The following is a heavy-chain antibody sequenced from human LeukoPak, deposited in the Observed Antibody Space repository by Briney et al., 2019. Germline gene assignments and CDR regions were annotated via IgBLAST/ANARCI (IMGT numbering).Heavy chain of an antibody. V-gene: IGHV3-15*01. J-gene: IGHJ3*02. Sequence: AGTLTLTCTVSGFTFIKGWKSWVRNPPRQGLELVGRGKSKSDGGTIDYGAPVKGRFTISRDDSKNMLYLQMNSLQTEDTAVYYCTRRYNYDSSGYYYVRDAFDIWGQGTMVTVSS. CDR3: TRRYNYDSSGYYYVRDAFDI. CDR2: GKSKSDGGTI. D-gene: IGHD3-22*01. CDR1: GFTFIKGW.